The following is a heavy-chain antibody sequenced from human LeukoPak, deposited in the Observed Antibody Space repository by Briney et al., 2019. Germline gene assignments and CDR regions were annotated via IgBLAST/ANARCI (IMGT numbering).Heavy chain of an antibody. CDR1: GGSISSGDYY. J-gene: IGHJ3*02. D-gene: IGHD2-2*01. CDR2: IYYSGST. V-gene: IGHV4-30-4*08. Sequence: SETLSLTCTVSGGSISSGDYYWSWIRQPPGKGLEWIGYIYYSGSTYYNPSLKSRVTISVDTSKNQFSLKLSSVTAADTAVYYCARGMYCSSTSCYRPHAFDIWGQGTMVTVSS. CDR3: ARGMYCSSTSCYRPHAFDI.